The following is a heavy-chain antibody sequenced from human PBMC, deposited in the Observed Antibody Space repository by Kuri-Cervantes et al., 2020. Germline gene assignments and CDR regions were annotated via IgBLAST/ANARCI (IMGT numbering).Heavy chain of an antibody. CDR2: IYHSGST. J-gene: IGHJ4*02. D-gene: IGHD4-17*01. Sequence: SQTLSLTCAVSGYSISSGYYWGWIRQPPGKGLEWIGSIYHSGSTYYNPSLKSRVTISVDTSKNQFSLKLSSVTAADTAVYYCARSAWVTTAFDYWGQGTLVTVSS. CDR3: ARSAWVTTAFDY. V-gene: IGHV4-38-2*01. CDR1: GYSISSGYY.